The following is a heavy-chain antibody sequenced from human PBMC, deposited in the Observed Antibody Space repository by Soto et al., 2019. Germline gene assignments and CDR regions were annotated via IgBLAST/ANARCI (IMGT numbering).Heavy chain of an antibody. CDR2: IYYSGST. Sequence: LSLTCTVSGGSISSYYWSWIRQPPGKGLEWIGYIYYSGSTNYNPSLKSRVTISVDTSKNQFSLKLSSVTAADTAVYYCARVGEYSYGYYYYGMDVWGQGTTVTVSS. D-gene: IGHD5-18*01. V-gene: IGHV4-59*01. J-gene: IGHJ6*02. CDR3: ARVGEYSYGYYYYGMDV. CDR1: GGSISSYY.